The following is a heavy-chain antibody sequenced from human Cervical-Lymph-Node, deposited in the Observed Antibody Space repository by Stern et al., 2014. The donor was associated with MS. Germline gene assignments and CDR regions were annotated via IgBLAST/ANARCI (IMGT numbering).Heavy chain of an antibody. D-gene: IGHD3-3*01. CDR1: GFTFSSYG. J-gene: IGHJ4*02. CDR2: ISYDGSNQ. CDR3: VRGLGVVPFWY. V-gene: IGHV3-30*03. Sequence: QVQLVQSGGGVVQPGRSLRLSCAASGFTFSSYGLQWVRQAPGKGLEWVAVISYDGSNQYYGDSVKGRFAISRDNSKNTVYLQINSLRPEDTAVYYCVRGLGVVPFWYWGQGTPVTVSS.